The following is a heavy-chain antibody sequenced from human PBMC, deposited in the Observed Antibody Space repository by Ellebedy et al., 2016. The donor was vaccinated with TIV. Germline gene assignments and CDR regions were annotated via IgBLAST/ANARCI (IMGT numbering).Heavy chain of an antibody. J-gene: IGHJ4*02. Sequence: PGGSLRLSCAASGFTFDDYTMHWVRQAPGKGLEWVSLISWDGGSTYYADSVKGRFTISRDNSKNSLYLQMNSLRTEDTALYYCAKDTTSGSSSTGAFDYWGQGTLVTVSS. V-gene: IGHV3-43*01. CDR3: AKDTTSGSSSTGAFDY. CDR1: GFTFDDYT. D-gene: IGHD6-13*01. CDR2: ISWDGGST.